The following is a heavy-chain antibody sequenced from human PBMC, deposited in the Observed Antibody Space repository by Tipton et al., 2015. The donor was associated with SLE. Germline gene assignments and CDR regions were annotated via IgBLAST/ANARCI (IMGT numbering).Heavy chain of an antibody. V-gene: IGHV3-21*01. D-gene: IGHD3-16*01. CDR3: AGRRLIIFGHGMDV. Sequence: SLRLSCAASGFTFSSYSINWVRQAPGKGLEWVSSISSYGSYIYYADSVKGRFTISRDNAKNSLYLQMSSLRVEDTAIYYCAGRRLIIFGHGMDVWGQGTTVTVSS. CDR2: ISSYGSYI. CDR1: GFTFSSYS. J-gene: IGHJ6*02.